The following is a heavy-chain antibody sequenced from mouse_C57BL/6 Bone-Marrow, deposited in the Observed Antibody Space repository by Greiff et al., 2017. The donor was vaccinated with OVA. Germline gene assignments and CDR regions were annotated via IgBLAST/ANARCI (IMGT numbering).Heavy chain of an antibody. V-gene: IGHV1-50*01. D-gene: IGHD4-1*01. J-gene: IGHJ3*01. CDR1: GYTFTSYW. Sequence: QVQLQQPGAELVKPGASVKLSCKASGYTFTSYWMQWVKQRPGQGLEWIGEIDPSDSYTNYNQKFKGKATLTVDTSSSTAYMQLSSLTSEDSAVYYCAGTGTIAYWGQGTLVTVSA. CDR3: AGTGTIAY. CDR2: IDPSDSYT.